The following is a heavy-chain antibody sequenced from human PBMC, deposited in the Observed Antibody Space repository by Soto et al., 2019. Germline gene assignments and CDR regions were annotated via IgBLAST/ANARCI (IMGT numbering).Heavy chain of an antibody. D-gene: IGHD6-6*01. CDR2: IYYSGST. CDR3: ARVKQLVGENWFDP. Sequence: SETLSLTCTVSGGSISSSSYYWGWIRQPPGKGLEWIGSIYYSGSTYYNPSLKSRVTISVDTSKNQFSLKLSSVTAADTAVYYCARVKQLVGENWFDPWGQGTLVTVSS. J-gene: IGHJ5*02. V-gene: IGHV4-39*07. CDR1: GGSISSSSYY.